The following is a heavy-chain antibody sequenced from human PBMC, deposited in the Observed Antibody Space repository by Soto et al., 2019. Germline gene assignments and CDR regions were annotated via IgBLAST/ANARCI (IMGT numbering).Heavy chain of an antibody. CDR3: ERDKITGLFDY. J-gene: IGHJ4*02. V-gene: IGHV4-34*01. CDR2: INHSGST. CDR1: GGSFSGYY. Sequence: SETLSLTCAVYGGSFSGYYWTWIRQPPGTGLEWIGEINHSGSTNYNPSLKSRVTISVDTSKNQFSLKLTSVTAAETDVYYCERDKITGLFDYCGQLNLVTVSS. D-gene: IGHD2-8*02.